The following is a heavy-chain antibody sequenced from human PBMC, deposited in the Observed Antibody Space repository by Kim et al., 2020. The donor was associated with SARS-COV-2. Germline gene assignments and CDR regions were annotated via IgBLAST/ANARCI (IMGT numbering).Heavy chain of an antibody. CDR1: GFTFGDYA. Sequence: GGSLRLSCTASGFTFGDYAMSWFRQAPGKGLEWVGFIRSKAYGGTTEYAASVKGRFTISRDDSKSIAYLQMNSLKTEDTAVYYCTRDSWELLYEVYYFDYWGQGTLVTVSS. CDR3: TRDSWELLYEVYYFDY. D-gene: IGHD1-26*01. V-gene: IGHV3-49*03. J-gene: IGHJ4*02. CDR2: IRSKAYGGTT.